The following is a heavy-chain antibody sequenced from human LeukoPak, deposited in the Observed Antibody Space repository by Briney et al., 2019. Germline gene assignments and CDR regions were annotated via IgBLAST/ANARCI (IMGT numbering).Heavy chain of an antibody. J-gene: IGHJ4*02. Sequence: HVESLKISCKGSGYSFSSYWIGWVRQMPGKGLEWMGIIYTVDSHTIYSPSFQGQVTISADKSISTAYLQSSSLEASDTAMYFCARLPYFDSSGPYSRAFDYWGQGTLVSVSS. D-gene: IGHD3-22*01. V-gene: IGHV5-51*01. CDR2: IYTVDSHT. CDR3: ARLPYFDSSGPYSRAFDY. CDR1: GYSFSSYW.